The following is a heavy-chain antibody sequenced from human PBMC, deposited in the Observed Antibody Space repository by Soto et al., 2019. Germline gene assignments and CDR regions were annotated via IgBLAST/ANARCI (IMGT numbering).Heavy chain of an antibody. D-gene: IGHD5-18*01. Sequence: HVELVQSGADVKKPGASVTISCKASEYTFTDYGLHWVRQPPGQRLEWMGWMNAGVGNTLYSQKFQGRITITRDTSASTAYMELNSLKSEDTAIYYCARDTGYTFGSLNYWGPGTLVTVSS. CDR3: ARDTGYTFGSLNY. V-gene: IGHV1-3*01. CDR1: EYTFTDYG. CDR2: MNAGVGNT. J-gene: IGHJ4*02.